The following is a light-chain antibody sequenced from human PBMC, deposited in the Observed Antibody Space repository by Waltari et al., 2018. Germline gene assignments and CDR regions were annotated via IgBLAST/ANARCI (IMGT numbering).Light chain of an antibody. Sequence: DIQMTQSPSSLFASVGDRVTITCRASQSISTYLIWYQQKPGRAPKLLIYGASILLGGVPSRFSGSGSGTDFTLIISSLQPEDSATYYCQQSYSTPLTYGGGTKVEIK. CDR1: QSISTY. CDR2: GAS. CDR3: QQSYSTPLT. J-gene: IGKJ4*01. V-gene: IGKV1-39*01.